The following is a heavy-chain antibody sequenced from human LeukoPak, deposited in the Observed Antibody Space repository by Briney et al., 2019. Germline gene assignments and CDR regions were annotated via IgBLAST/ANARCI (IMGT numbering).Heavy chain of an antibody. V-gene: IGHV4-59*12. J-gene: IGHJ4*02. CDR2: IYYSGST. CDR1: GGSISSYY. D-gene: IGHD6-13*01. Sequence: SETLSLTCTVSGGSISSYYWTWIRQPPGKGLEWIGYIYYSGSTNYNPSLRSRVTMSVDTSKNQFSLQLNSVAPEDTAVYYCAKMSSSWYLPKWGQGTLVTVSS. CDR3: AKMSSSWYLPK.